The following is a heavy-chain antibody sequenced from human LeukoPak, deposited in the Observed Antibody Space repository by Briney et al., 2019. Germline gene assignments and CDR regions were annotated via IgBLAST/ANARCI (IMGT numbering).Heavy chain of an antibody. CDR3: ASWSFDY. D-gene: IGHD2-8*02. J-gene: IGHJ4*02. CDR1: GYTFTSYY. CDR2: INPSGGST. Sequence: ASVKVSCKASGYTFTSYYMHWVRQAPGQGLEWMGIINPSGGSTSYAQKFQGRVTMTRNTSISTAYMELSSLRSEDTAVYYCASWSFDYWGQGTLVTVSS. V-gene: IGHV1-46*03.